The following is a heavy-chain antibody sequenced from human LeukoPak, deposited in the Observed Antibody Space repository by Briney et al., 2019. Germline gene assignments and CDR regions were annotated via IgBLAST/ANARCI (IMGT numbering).Heavy chain of an antibody. D-gene: IGHD5-12*01. CDR1: GYTFTSYG. CDR2: ISAYNGNR. Sequence: AAVKVSCKASGYTFTSYGISWVRQAPGQGLEWMGWISAYNGNRNYAQKLQGRVTMTTDTCTSTAYMELASVRSDDRAVGYCATDLTGGYDSDLWDYSGQATLVTVSS. J-gene: IGHJ4*02. V-gene: IGHV1-18*01. CDR3: ATDLTGGYDSDLWDY.